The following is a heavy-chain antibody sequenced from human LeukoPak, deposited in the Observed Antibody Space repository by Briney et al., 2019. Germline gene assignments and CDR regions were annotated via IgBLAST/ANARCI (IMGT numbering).Heavy chain of an antibody. J-gene: IGHJ3*02. D-gene: IGHD6-13*01. CDR2: IHHSGST. Sequence: SGTLSLTCAVSGGSISSSNWWSWVRQPPGKGLEWIGEIHHSGSTNYNPSLKSRVTISIDRSKNEFSLKLYSVTAADTAVYSCARVGALAAAGTFVFDIWGQGTMVAVSS. CDR1: GGSISSSNW. CDR3: ARVGALAAAGTFVFDI. V-gene: IGHV4-4*02.